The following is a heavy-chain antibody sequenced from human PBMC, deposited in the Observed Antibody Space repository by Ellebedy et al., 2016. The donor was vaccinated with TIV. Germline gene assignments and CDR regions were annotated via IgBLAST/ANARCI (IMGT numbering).Heavy chain of an antibody. J-gene: IGHJ4*02. V-gene: IGHV3-23*01. D-gene: IGHD3-10*01. CDR2: IGGTGGTT. Sequence: GESLKISCAASGINLRSYAMSWVRQAPGKGLEWVSTIGGTGGTTYYRESVKGRFTVSRDNSKDTVELQMNSLRVDDTGIYYCVRRGFGEVVFDNWGQGTLVTVSS. CDR1: GINLRSYA. CDR3: VRRGFGEVVFDN.